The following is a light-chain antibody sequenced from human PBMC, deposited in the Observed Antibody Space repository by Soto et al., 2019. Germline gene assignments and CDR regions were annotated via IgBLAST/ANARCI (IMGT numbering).Light chain of an antibody. J-gene: IGKJ1*01. CDR1: QHIITW. CDR3: QQYSTYPST. V-gene: IGKV1-5*03. Sequence: DIQMTQSPSTLSASIGDRVTVTCRASQHIITWLAWYQQKPGKAPNLLIYKASSLKSGVPSRFSGSGSGTEFTLTISSLQPDDSATYYCQQYSTYPSTFGQGTKVEIK. CDR2: KAS.